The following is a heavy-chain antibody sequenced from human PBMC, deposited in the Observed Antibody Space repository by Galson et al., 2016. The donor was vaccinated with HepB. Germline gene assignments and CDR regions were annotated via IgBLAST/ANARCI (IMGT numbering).Heavy chain of an antibody. J-gene: IGHJ4*02. CDR3: ARDSGASGYRWPYHFDS. CDR1: GFTFSDYY. D-gene: IGHD5-24*01. CDR2: ISDNGHTI. V-gene: IGHV3-11*01. Sequence: SLRLSCAASGFTFSDYYMIWIRQAPGKGLEWVSYISDNGHTIYYGDSLKGRVTFSRDNSTNSLYLHMNGLRAEDTAVYYCARDSGASGYRWPYHFDSWGQGTLVTVSS.